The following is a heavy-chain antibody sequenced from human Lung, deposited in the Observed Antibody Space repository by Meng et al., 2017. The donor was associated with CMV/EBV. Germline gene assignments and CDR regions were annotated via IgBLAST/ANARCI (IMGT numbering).Heavy chain of an antibody. CDR3: ARGITGTTYYYYYYGIDV. CDR1: GGSISSGDYY. V-gene: IGHV4-30-4*08. Sequence: SETLSLTCTVSGGSISSGDYYWSWIRQPPGKGLEWIGYIYYSGSTYYNPSLKSRVTISVDTSKNQFSLKLSSVTAADTAVYYCARGITGTTYYYYYYGIDVWGQGTTVTVSS. D-gene: IGHD1-7*01. CDR2: IYYSGST. J-gene: IGHJ6*02.